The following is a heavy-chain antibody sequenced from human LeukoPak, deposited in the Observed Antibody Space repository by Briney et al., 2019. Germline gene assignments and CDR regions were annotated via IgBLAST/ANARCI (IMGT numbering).Heavy chain of an antibody. D-gene: IGHD3-10*01. V-gene: IGHV1-18*01. CDR1: GYTFTSYG. J-gene: IGHJ6*03. CDR2: ISAYNGNT. Sequence: GASVKVSCKASGYTFTSYGISWVRQAPGQGLEWMGWISAYNGNTNYAQKLQGRVTMTTDTSTSTAYMELRSLRSDDTAVYYCAGVVGSGSYYYYYYMDVWGKGTTVTVSS. CDR3: AGVVGSGSYYYYYYMDV.